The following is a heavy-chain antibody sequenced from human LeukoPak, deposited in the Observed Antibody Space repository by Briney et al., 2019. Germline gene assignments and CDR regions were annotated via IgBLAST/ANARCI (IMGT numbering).Heavy chain of an antibody. Sequence: GGSLRLSCAASGFTFSDYYMSWVRQAPGKGLEWVANIKQDGSEKYYVDSVKGRFTISRDNAKNSLYLQMNSLRAEDTAVYYCARDRNYYYGMDVWGQGTTVTVSS. CDR2: IKQDGSEK. CDR3: ARDRNYYYGMDV. J-gene: IGHJ6*02. V-gene: IGHV3-7*01. CDR1: GFTFSDYY.